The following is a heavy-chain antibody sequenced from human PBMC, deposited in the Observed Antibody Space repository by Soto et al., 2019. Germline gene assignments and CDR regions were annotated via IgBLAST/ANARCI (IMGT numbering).Heavy chain of an antibody. CDR3: ARYAAEVTTFFDQ. V-gene: IGHV3-11*06. Sequence: GGSLRLSCAASGFIFNDYYMSWIRQAPGKGLEWLSNISGSSGSKTYADAGKGRFTISRDNAKKSLYLEMHSLRAEDTAMYYCARYAAEVTTFFDQWGQGTLVTVSS. D-gene: IGHD4-17*01. CDR1: GFIFNDYY. J-gene: IGHJ4*02. CDR2: ISGSSGSK.